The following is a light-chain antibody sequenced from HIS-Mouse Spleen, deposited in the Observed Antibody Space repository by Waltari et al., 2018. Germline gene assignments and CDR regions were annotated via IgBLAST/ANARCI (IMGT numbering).Light chain of an antibody. V-gene: IGKV1-9*01. CDR1: QGISSH. CDR2: AAS. Sequence: DIQLTQSPSFLSASVGDRVTITCRASQGISSHLAWYQQKPGKAPKLLIYAASTLQSGGPSRFSGSGSGTEFTLTFSSLQPEDFATYYCQQLNSYPPTFGQGTKVEIK. CDR3: QQLNSYPPT. J-gene: IGKJ1*01.